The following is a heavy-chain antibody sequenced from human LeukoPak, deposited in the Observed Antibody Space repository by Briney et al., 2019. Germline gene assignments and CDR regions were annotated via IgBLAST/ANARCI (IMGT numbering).Heavy chain of an antibody. V-gene: IGHV3-33*01. CDR1: IFTFYEYG. CDR3: ARDFKSGYVDS. D-gene: IGHD3-3*01. J-gene: IGHJ4*02. CDR2: IYDDGSKE. Sequence: PGGSLRLSCAASIFTFYEYGMHWVRQAPGKGLEWVAVIYDDGSKEYFADSVKGRFTISRDNSKNTVLLQMNRLRVEDTAVFYCARDFKSGYVDSWGQGTLVTVSS.